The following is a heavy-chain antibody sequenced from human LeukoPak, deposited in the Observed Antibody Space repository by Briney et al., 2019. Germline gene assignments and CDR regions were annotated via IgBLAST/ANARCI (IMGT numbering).Heavy chain of an antibody. J-gene: IGHJ3*02. CDR3: ARVEAPAEAFDI. V-gene: IGHV4-30-2*01. CDR1: GGSIRSGGYY. D-gene: IGHD2-2*01. CDR2: IYHSGST. Sequence: SETLSLTCTVSGGSIRSGGYYWNWIRQPPGKSLEWIGYIYHSGSTYYNPSLKSRVTISVDRSKNQFSLKLNSVTAADTAVYYCARVEAPAEAFDIWGQGTMVTVSS.